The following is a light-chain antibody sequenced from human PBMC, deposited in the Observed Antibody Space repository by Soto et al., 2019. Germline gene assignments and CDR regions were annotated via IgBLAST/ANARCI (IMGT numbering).Light chain of an antibody. CDR1: QSIRSY. J-gene: IGKJ1*01. Sequence: DIQLTQSPSSLSASVGDKVTITCRASQSIRSYLNWVQQKPGKAPKLLIYDASSLQTVVPSRFSGSGSGTDFSLTINSLQPEDFATYYCQQSYSTPPWTFGQRTTVEIK. CDR3: QQSYSTPPWT. CDR2: DAS. V-gene: IGKV1-39*01.